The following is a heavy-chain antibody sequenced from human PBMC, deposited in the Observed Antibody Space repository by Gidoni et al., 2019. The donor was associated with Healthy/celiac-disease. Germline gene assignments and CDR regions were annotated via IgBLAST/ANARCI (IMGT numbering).Heavy chain of an antibody. D-gene: IGHD3-16*02. V-gene: IGHV3-23*01. CDR2: ISGSGGST. Sequence: EVQLLESGGGLVQPGGSLRLSCAASGFTFSSYAMSWVRQAPGKGLEWVSAISGSGGSTYYADSVKGRFTISRDNSKNTLYLQMNSLRAEDTAVYYCAKKDYVWGSYRLSAFDIWGQGTMVTVSS. CDR3: AKKDYVWGSYRLSAFDI. CDR1: GFTFSSYA. J-gene: IGHJ3*02.